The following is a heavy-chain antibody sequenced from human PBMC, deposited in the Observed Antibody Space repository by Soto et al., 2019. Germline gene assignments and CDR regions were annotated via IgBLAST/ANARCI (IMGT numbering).Heavy chain of an antibody. CDR3: ARVGYCSSTSCYNFDY. D-gene: IGHD2-2*02. Sequence: SETLSLTCAVYGGSFSGYYWSWIRQPPGKGLEWIGEINHGGSTNYNPSLKSRVTISVDTSKNQFSLKLSSVTAADTAVYYCARVGYCSSTSCYNFDYWGQGTLVTVSS. CDR2: INHGGST. J-gene: IGHJ4*02. CDR1: GGSFSGYY. V-gene: IGHV4-34*01.